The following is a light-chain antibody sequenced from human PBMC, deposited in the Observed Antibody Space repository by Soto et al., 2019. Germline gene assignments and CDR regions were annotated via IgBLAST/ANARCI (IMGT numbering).Light chain of an antibody. J-gene: IGLJ2*01. CDR3: CSYTSNTVV. CDR2: EGT. Sequence: QSALTQPASVSGSPGQSITVSCTGINSDVGIYNLVSWYQHHPGKAPKLVIYEGTKRPSGVSSRFSGSKSGNTASLTISGLQAEEEGDYYCCSYTSNTVVFGGGTKVTVL. CDR1: NSDVGIYNL. V-gene: IGLV2-23*01.